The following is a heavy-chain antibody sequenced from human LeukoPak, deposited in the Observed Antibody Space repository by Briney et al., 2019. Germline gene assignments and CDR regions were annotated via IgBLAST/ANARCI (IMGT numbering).Heavy chain of an antibody. CDR1: GGTFSSYA. V-gene: IGHV1-69*13. CDR3: ARALTGGYCSSTSCYRGGFDY. J-gene: IGHJ4*02. CDR2: IIPIFGTA. D-gene: IGHD2-2*01. Sequence: ASVKVSCKASGGTFSSYAISWVRQAPGQGLEWMGGIIPIFGTANYAQEFQGRVTITADESTSTAYMELSSLRSEDTAVYYCARALTGGYCSSTSCYRGGFDYWGQGTLVTVSS.